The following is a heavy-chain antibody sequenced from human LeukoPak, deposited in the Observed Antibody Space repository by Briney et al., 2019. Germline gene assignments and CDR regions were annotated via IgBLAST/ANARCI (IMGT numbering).Heavy chain of an antibody. J-gene: IGHJ4*02. CDR1: GFTFSSYA. Sequence: GRSLRLSCVASGFTFSSYAMHWVRQAPGKGLEWVAVISYDGSNKYYADSVKGRFTISRDNSKNTLYLQMNSLRAEDTAVYYCARAHQYCSSTCCYAGFDYWGQGTLVTVSS. V-gene: IGHV3-30*04. CDR3: ARAHQYCSSTCCYAGFDY. D-gene: IGHD2-2*01. CDR2: ISYDGSNK.